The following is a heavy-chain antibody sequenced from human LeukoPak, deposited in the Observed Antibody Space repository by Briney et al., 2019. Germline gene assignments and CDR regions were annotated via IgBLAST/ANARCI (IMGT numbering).Heavy chain of an antibody. CDR2: ISGSGGST. CDR3: AKVGDSSLGGDSSGYYSIDY. D-gene: IGHD3-22*01. Sequence: GGSLRLSCAASGFTFSSYAMSWVRQAPGKGLEWVSAISGSGGSTYYADSVKGRFTISRDNSKNTLYLQMNSLRAEDTAVYYCAKVGDSSLGGDSSGYYSIDYWGQGTLVTVSS. V-gene: IGHV3-23*01. J-gene: IGHJ4*02. CDR1: GFTFSSYA.